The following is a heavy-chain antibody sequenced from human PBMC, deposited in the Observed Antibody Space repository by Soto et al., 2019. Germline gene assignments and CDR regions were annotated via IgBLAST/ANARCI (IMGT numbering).Heavy chain of an antibody. Sequence: EVQLVESGGGLVKPGGSLRLSCAASGFTFSNAWMNWVRQAPGKGLEWVGHIKSIPNGGTTDYAAPVKGRFTISRDDSRNTLFLQMNSLKAGDTGAYYWMGHIDSWGQGTLVTVSS. V-gene: IGHV3-15*07. CDR2: IKSIPNGGTT. J-gene: IGHJ4*02. CDR1: GFTFSNAW. CDR3: MGHIDS. D-gene: IGHD3-16*01.